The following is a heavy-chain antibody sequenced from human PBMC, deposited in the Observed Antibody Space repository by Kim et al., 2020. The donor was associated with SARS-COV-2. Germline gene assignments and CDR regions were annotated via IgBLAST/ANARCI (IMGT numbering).Heavy chain of an antibody. V-gene: IGHV3-23*01. CDR3: AKEQHWGWNYFDY. CDR1: GFTFSSYA. Sequence: GGSLRLSCAASGFTFSSYAMSWVRQAPGKGLEWVSAIRGSGGSTYYADSVTGRFTISRDNSQNTLYLQINSLRAEDTAVYYCAKEQHWGWNYFDYWGQGTLGTVS. CDR2: IRGSGGST. J-gene: IGHJ4*02. D-gene: IGHD7-27*01.